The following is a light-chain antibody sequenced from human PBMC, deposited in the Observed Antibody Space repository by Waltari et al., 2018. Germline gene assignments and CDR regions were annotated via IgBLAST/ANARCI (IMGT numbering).Light chain of an antibody. J-gene: IGKJ1*01. Sequence: DIVLTQSPGPLSLSPGERATRTGRTSQSVSKYLAWYQLKPGLATRLLINDASIRATGLPDRFSGSGWGRDFSLTSSSVEPEDFAVYYCQKYGTLAATVGQGTKV. CDR2: DAS. CDR3: QKYGTLAAT. CDR1: QSVSKY. V-gene: IGKV3-20*01.